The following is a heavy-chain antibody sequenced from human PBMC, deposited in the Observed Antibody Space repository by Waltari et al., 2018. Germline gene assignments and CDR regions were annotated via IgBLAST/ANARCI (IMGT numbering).Heavy chain of an antibody. V-gene: IGHV1-8*02. D-gene: IGHD3-10*01. CDR2: MNHSTGKT. Sequence: QVQLVQSGAEVKKPGASVKVSCRTSGYTFANYEINWVRQATGQGLEWMGWMNHSTGKTTYAQKFLGRVTMTRDTSLGTAYMDLSSLTSEDTAVYFCARGAGYYAGSGTYGNNWFDSWGQGTLVTVSS. J-gene: IGHJ5*01. CDR3: ARGAGYYAGSGTYGNNWFDS. CDR1: GYTFANYE.